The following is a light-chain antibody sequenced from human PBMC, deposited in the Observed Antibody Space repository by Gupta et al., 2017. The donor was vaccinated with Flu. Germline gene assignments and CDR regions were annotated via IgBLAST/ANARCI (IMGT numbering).Light chain of an antibody. J-gene: IGLJ1*01. CDR3: QSYDSSLSAFYV. Sequence: QSVLTQPPSVSGAPGQRVTISCTGRSSNIGAGYDVHWYQHLPGTAPKLLIYGNSNRPSGVPDRFSGSKSGTSASLAITGLQAEDEADYYCQSYDSSLSAFYVFGTGTKVTVL. CDR1: SSNIGAGYD. V-gene: IGLV1-40*01. CDR2: GNS.